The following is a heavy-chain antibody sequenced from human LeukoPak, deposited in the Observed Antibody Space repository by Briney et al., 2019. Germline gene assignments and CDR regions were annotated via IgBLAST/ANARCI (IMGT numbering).Heavy chain of an antibody. V-gene: IGHV3-74*01. CDR3: AKDLHGVAVPDY. D-gene: IGHD6-19*01. Sequence: PGGSLRLSCAASGFTFSSYRMHWVRQAPGKGLVWVSRINSDGSSTSYADSVKGRFTISRDNSKNTLYLQMNSLRAEDTAVYYCAKDLHGVAVPDYWGQGTLVTVSS. CDR2: INSDGSST. J-gene: IGHJ4*02. CDR1: GFTFSSYR.